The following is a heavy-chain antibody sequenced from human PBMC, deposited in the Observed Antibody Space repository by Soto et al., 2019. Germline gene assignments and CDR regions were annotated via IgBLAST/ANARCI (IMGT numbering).Heavy chain of an antibody. Sequence: SETLSLTCTVSGGSISSGGYYWSWIRHHPGKGLEWIGYIYYSGSTYYNPSLKGRVTISVDTSKNQFSLKLSSVTAADTAVYYCARNRIVVVVADAFDIWGQGTMVTVSS. J-gene: IGHJ3*02. CDR2: IYYSGST. CDR1: GGSISSGGYY. D-gene: IGHD2-15*01. V-gene: IGHV4-31*03. CDR3: ARNRIVVVVADAFDI.